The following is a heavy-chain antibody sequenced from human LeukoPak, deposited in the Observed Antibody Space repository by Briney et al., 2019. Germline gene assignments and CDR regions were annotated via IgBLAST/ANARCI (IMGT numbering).Heavy chain of an antibody. CDR2: ISGSGGST. CDR1: GFTFSSYA. CDR3: AKSEGNWYFDL. J-gene: IGHJ2*01. V-gene: IGHV3-23*01. Sequence: GGSLRLSCAASGFTFSSYAMNWVRQAPGKGLEWVSAISGSGGSTYHADSVKGRFTISRDNSKNTLYLQMNSLRAEDTAIYYCAKSEGNWYFDLWGRGTLVTVSS. D-gene: IGHD6-13*01.